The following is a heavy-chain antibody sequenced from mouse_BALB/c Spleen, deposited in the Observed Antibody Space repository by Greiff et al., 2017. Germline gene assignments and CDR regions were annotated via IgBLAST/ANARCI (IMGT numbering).Heavy chain of an antibody. J-gene: IGHJ4*01. CDR2: INPYNGAT. CDR3: AEGEFYYAMDY. Sequence: EVQLQQSGPELVKPGASVKISCKASGYSFTGYYMHWVKQSHVKSLEWIGRINPYNGATSYNQNFKDKASLTVDKSSSTAYMELHSLTSEDSAVYYCAEGEFYYAMDYWGQGTSVTVSS. V-gene: IGHV1-26*01. CDR1: GYSFTGYY.